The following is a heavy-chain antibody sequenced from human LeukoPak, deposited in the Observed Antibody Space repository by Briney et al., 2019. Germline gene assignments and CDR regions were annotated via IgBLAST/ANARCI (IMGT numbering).Heavy chain of an antibody. Sequence: PGRSLRLSCAASGFAFSSHGMHWVRQAPGKGLEWVAVIWYDGSNKYYADSVKGRFTISRDNSKNTLYLQMNSLRAEDTAVYYCARDGVAYCGGDCYSPFDYWGQGTLVTVSS. CDR1: GFAFSSHG. J-gene: IGHJ4*02. CDR3: ARDGVAYCGGDCYSPFDY. D-gene: IGHD2-21*02. CDR2: IWYDGSNK. V-gene: IGHV3-33*01.